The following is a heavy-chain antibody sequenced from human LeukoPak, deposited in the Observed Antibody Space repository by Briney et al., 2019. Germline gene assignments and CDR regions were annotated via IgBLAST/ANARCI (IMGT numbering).Heavy chain of an antibody. Sequence: AGGSLRLSCAASGFTFSTRWMSWVRQAPGKGPEWVANIKQDGIEKYFLGSVKGRFAISRDNAKNLLYLQMTSLRVEDTAVYYCAREGMVRGVPDAFDLWGQGTMVTVSS. CDR3: AREGMVRGVPDAFDL. J-gene: IGHJ3*01. CDR1: GFTFSTRW. D-gene: IGHD3-10*01. CDR2: IKQDGIEK. V-gene: IGHV3-7*01.